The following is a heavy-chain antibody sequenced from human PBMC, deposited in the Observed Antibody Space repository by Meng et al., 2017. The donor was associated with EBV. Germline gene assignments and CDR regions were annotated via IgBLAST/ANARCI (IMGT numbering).Heavy chain of an antibody. V-gene: IGHV2-5*02. CDR3: AHIIAARPFDY. Sequence: QIPLKDPGPTLAKPTQPLTLTCTFSGFSLSTRGVGVGWIRQPPGKALEWLALIYWDDDKRYSPSLKSRLTITKDTSKNQVVLTMTNMDPVDAATYYCAHIIAARPFDYWGQGTLVTVSS. D-gene: IGHD6-6*01. CDR2: IYWDDDK. CDR1: GFSLSTRGVG. J-gene: IGHJ4*02.